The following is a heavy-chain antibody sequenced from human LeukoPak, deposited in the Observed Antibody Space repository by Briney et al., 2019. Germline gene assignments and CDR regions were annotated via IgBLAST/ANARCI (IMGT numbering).Heavy chain of an antibody. D-gene: IGHD6-6*01. Sequence: GGSLRLSCTASGFTFSSYRMNWVRQAPGKGLEWVANIKQDGSEKYYVDSVEGRFTISRDNAKKSLYLEMNSLRAEDTAVYYCARERIAARPHYSYYMDVWGKGTTVTVSS. J-gene: IGHJ6*03. CDR1: GFTFSSYR. V-gene: IGHV3-7*01. CDR2: IKQDGSEK. CDR3: ARERIAARPHYSYYMDV.